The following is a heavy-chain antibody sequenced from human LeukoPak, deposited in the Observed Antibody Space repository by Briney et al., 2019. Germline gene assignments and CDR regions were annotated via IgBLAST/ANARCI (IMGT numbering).Heavy chain of an antibody. D-gene: IGHD3-9*01. CDR1: GYTFTSYY. CDR2: INPSLGIT. Sequence: ASVKVSCKASGYTFTSYYMHWVRQAPGQGLEWMGIINPSLGITSYAQKFQGRVTMTADKSTSTVYMELSSLRSEDTAVYYCATEDRYYDILTGYYPYYGMDVWGQGATVTVSS. CDR3: ATEDRYYDILTGYYPYYGMDV. J-gene: IGHJ6*01. V-gene: IGHV1-46*01.